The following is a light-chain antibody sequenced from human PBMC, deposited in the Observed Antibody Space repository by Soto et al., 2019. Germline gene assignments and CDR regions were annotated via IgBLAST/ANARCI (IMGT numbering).Light chain of an antibody. CDR2: WAS. V-gene: IGKV4-1*01. J-gene: IGKJ2*01. Sequence: DIVMTQSPDSLAVSLGERATINCKSSQNVLYSSNNKNYLGWYQQKPGLPPKLLIYWASTRESGVTDRFSGSGSGTDFTLTISSLQAEDVAVYYCQQYYSSPYTFGQGTKLEIK. CDR3: QQYYSSPYT. CDR1: QNVLYSSNNKNY.